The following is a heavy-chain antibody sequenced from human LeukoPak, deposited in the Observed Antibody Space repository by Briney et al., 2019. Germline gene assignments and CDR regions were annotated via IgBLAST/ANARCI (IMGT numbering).Heavy chain of an antibody. D-gene: IGHD3-10*01. V-gene: IGHV4-39*01. CDR3: ARRTTMVRGEYFDF. CDR2: ISYRGYS. Sequence: SETRSLTCTVPGGSIRSSAYYWGWIRQPPGNGLERIGGISYRGYSYYNASLKSRAKISVDTATNQFSLTPSSVTSAHTPAYYCARRTTMVRGEYFDFWGQGTLVTVSS. J-gene: IGHJ4*02. CDR1: GGSIRSSAYY.